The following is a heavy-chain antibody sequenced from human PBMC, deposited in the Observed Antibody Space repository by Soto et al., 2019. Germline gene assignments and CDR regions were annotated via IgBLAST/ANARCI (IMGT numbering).Heavy chain of an antibody. J-gene: IGHJ3*01. Sequence: EVQLLESGGGLVQPGGSLRLSCAASGFTFGNYGMNWVRQAPGKGLEWVSGISGGGGSTYYADSVKGRFTISRDPSKNTVFLEMNSLRAEDTAVYYCAKGFIVVVTVLRPDDAFDVWGQGTLVTVSP. V-gene: IGHV3-23*01. CDR3: AKGFIVVVTVLRPDDAFDV. CDR1: GFTFGNYG. CDR2: ISGGGGST. D-gene: IGHD2-21*02.